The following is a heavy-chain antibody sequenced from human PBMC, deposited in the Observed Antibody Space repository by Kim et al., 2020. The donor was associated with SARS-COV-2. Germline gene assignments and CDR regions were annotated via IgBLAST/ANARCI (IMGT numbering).Heavy chain of an antibody. CDR1: GFTFSSYA. CDR3: AKGAVVVVAATRSNRPYYYYYGMDV. J-gene: IGHJ6*02. D-gene: IGHD2-15*01. Sequence: GGSLRLSCAASGFTFSSYAMSWVRQAPGKGLEWVSAISGSGGSTYYADSVKGRFTISRDNSKNTLYLQMNSLRAEDTAVYYCAKGAVVVVAATRSNRPYYYYYGMDVWGQGTTVTVSS. CDR2: ISGSGGST. V-gene: IGHV3-23*01.